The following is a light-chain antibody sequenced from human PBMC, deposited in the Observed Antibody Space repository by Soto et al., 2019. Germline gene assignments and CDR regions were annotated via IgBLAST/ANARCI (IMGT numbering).Light chain of an antibody. V-gene: IGKV3-20*01. Sequence: TQSPGTLSLSPGYRAXLSCRASHSMSNSNLAWYXHKHGQAXRLLIYGASNRATGIPDRFSGSGSGKDFILTINRLEPEGFAVYYWQEFASNFGGGTKVDIK. CDR1: HSMSNSN. CDR3: QEFASN. CDR2: GAS. J-gene: IGKJ4*01.